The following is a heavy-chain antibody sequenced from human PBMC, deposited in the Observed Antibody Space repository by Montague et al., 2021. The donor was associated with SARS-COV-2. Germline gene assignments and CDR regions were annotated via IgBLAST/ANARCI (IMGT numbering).Heavy chain of an antibody. D-gene: IGHD3-3*01. Sequence: SLRLSCATSGFTFDNFGMVWVRQSPGKGLEWVAGINWNSDIIAYADSVKGRFTISRDNAKNSVYLQMNSLRAEDTALYYCAKDVWSGSYAWGFFDFWSQGTLATASS. CDR2: INWNSDII. CDR1: GFTFDNFG. CDR3: AKDVWSGSYAWGFFDF. V-gene: IGHV3-9*01. J-gene: IGHJ4*02.